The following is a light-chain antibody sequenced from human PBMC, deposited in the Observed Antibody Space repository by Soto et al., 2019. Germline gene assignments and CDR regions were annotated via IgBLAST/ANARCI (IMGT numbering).Light chain of an antibody. CDR3: HQYGSSPYT. CDR2: GAS. CDR1: QSFSSSF. J-gene: IGKJ2*01. Sequence: EIVLTQSPGTLSLSPGERATLSCRASQSFSSSFLAWYQQKPGQAPRLLIYGASSRTTGIPDRFSGSGSGTDFTLTISRLETEDFAVYYCHQYGSSPYTFGQGTKLDIK. V-gene: IGKV3-20*01.